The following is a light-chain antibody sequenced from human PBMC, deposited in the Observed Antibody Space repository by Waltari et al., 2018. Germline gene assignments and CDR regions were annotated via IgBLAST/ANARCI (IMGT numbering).Light chain of an antibody. V-gene: IGLV1-44*01. CDR2: WTD. CDR1: ASNIGGNL. CDR3: AAWDDSLNGHWV. Sequence: QSVLTQPPSASGTPGQRVTISCSGSASNIGGNLVNWYQQFPGKAPKLLSDWTDLRPSGVPGRFSGSKSGPSACLAVGGVQSEDEAAYFGAAWDDSLNGHWVFGGGTKVTVL. J-gene: IGLJ3*02.